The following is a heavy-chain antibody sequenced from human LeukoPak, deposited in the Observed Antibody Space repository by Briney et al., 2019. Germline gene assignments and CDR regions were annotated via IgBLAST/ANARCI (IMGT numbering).Heavy chain of an antibody. CDR3: ARDRNWATRNWYFDL. CDR1: GFTLSNYW. CDR2: INADGSSA. V-gene: IGHV3-74*01. J-gene: IGHJ2*01. Sequence: PGGSLRLSCAASGFTLSNYWMHWVRQAPGKGLVWVSRINADGSSASYADSVKGRFTISRDNSKNTLSLQMDSLRAEDTAVYYCARDRNWATRNWYFDLWGRGTLVTVSS. D-gene: IGHD1-14*01.